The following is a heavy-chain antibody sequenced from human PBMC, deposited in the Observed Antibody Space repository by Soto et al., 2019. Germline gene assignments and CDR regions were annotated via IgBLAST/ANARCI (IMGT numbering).Heavy chain of an antibody. J-gene: IGHJ6*02. CDR3: ARGRSRDYDSSGYYFRANYYYGMDV. CDR1: GGSFSGYY. D-gene: IGHD3-22*01. CDR2: INHSGST. V-gene: IGHV4-34*01. Sequence: ETLSLTCAVYGGSFSGYYCSWIRQPPGKGLEWIGEINHSGSTNYNPSLKSRVTISVDTSKNQFSLKLSSVTAADTAVYYCARGRSRDYDSSGYYFRANYYYGMDVWGQGTTVTVSS.